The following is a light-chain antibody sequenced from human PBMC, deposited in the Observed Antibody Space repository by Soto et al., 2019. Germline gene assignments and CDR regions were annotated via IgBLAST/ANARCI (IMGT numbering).Light chain of an antibody. CDR3: QQYSNWPPYT. Sequence: EIVMTQSPATLSVSPGERATLSCRASQRVSSNLAWYQQKLAQAPSLLIYGASTRATGIPARFSGSGSGTEFTLTISSLQSEDFAIYYCQQYSNWPPYTFGQGTKLEIK. CDR1: QRVSSN. CDR2: GAS. V-gene: IGKV3-15*01. J-gene: IGKJ2*01.